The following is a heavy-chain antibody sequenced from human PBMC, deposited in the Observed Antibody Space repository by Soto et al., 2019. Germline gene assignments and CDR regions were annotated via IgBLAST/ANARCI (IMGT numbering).Heavy chain of an antibody. CDR2: IYPGDSDT. Sequence: GAAQKSSCKGSGYSYTSYCMGWVRQKNGKGLEWMGIIYPGDSDTRYSPSFQGQVTISADKSISTAYLQWSSLKASDTAMYYCARCSSGGQGNHYGMDVWGQGTTVTVSS. V-gene: IGHV5-51*01. CDR1: GYSYTSYC. CDR3: ARCSSGGQGNHYGMDV. D-gene: IGHD2-15*01. J-gene: IGHJ6*02.